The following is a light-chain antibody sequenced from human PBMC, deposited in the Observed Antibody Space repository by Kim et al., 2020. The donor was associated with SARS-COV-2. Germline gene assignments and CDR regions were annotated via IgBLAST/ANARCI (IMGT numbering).Light chain of an antibody. CDR2: EAS. Sequence: ASVGDTVTIPCRASRSIGGLLAWYQQKPGKAPKLLIYEASTLKSGVPSRFSGSGFETEFTLTTSSLQPDDFATYYCQQYRSYPWTFGQGTKVDIK. V-gene: IGKV1-5*03. CDR3: QQYRSYPWT. CDR1: RSIGGL. J-gene: IGKJ1*01.